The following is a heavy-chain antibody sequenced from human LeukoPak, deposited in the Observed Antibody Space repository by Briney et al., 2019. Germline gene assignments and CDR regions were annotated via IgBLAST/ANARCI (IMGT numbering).Heavy chain of an antibody. Sequence: SVKVPCKASGGTFSSYAISWVRQAPGQGLEWMGGIIPIFGTANYAQKFQGRVTITTDESTSTAYMELSSLRSEDTAVYYCASGSGSYPNYYYYYYMDVWGKGTTVTVSS. D-gene: IGHD1-26*01. J-gene: IGHJ6*03. CDR3: ASGSGSYPNYYYYYYMDV. CDR2: IIPIFGTA. V-gene: IGHV1-69*05. CDR1: GGTFSSYA.